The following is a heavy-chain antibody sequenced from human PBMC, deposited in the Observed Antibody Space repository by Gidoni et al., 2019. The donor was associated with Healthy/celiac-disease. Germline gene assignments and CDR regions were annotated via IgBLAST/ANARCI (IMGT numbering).Heavy chain of an antibody. CDR2: ISYDGSNK. V-gene: IGHV3-30*18. J-gene: IGHJ4*02. CDR3: ANGSPLYSSSSYDY. Sequence: QVQLVESGGGVVQPGRSLRLSCAASGFTFSSYGMHWVRQAPGKGLEWVAVISYDGSNKYYADSVKGRFTISRDNSKNTLYLQMNSLRAEDTAVYYCANGSPLYSSSSYDYWGQGTLVTVSS. CDR1: GFTFSSYG. D-gene: IGHD6-6*01.